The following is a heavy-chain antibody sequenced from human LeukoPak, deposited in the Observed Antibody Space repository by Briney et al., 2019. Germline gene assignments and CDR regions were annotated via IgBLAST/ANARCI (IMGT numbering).Heavy chain of an antibody. CDR3: ASKTVTCSGGSCYPDY. V-gene: IGHV4-30-4*08. J-gene: IGHJ4*02. D-gene: IGHD2-15*01. CDR1: GFTFSDYY. Sequence: LRLSCAASGFTFSDYYMTWIRQPPGKGLEWIGYIYYSGSTYYNPSLKSRVTISVDTSKNQFSLKLSSVTAADTAVYYCASKTVTCSGGSCYPDYWGQGTLVTVSS. CDR2: IYYSGST.